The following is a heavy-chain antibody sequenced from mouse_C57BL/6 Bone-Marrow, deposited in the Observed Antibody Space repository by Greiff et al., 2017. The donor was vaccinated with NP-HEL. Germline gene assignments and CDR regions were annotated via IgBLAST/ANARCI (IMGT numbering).Heavy chain of an antibody. CDR2: IHPNSGRT. V-gene: IGHV1-64*01. CDR1: GYTFTSYW. Sequence: QVQLQQPGAELVKPGASVKLSCKASGYTFTSYWMHWVKQRPGQGLEWIGMIHPNSGRTNYNEKFKGKATLTSNTSSSTAYMQLSSLTSEDSAIYLCARRMVSRGWYVDVWGTGTTVTVSS. J-gene: IGHJ1*03. D-gene: IGHD2-10*02. CDR3: ARRMVSRGWYVDV.